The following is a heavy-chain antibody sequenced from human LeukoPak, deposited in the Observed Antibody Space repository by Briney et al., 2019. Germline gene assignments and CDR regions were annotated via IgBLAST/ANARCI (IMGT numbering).Heavy chain of an antibody. Sequence: ASVKVSCKASGGTFSSYAISWVRQAPGQGLEWMGRIIPILGIANYAQKFQGRVTITADKSTSTAYTELSSLRSEDTAVYYCARDGVLGGYFDWLFQFDYWGQGTLVTVSS. V-gene: IGHV1-69*04. CDR1: GGTFSSYA. J-gene: IGHJ4*02. CDR2: IIPILGIA. D-gene: IGHD3-9*01. CDR3: ARDGVLGGYFDWLFQFDY.